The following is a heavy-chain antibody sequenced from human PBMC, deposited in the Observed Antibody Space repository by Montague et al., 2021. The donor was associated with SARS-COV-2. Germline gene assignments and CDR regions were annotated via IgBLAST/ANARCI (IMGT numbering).Heavy chain of an antibody. CDR2: IYHSGST. J-gene: IGHJ5*02. D-gene: IGHD3-10*01. CDR3: ARDCYDYGSGSYQRWFDP. CDR1: GYSISSGYY. Sequence: ESLSLTCTVSGYSISSGYYWGWIRQPPGKGLEWIGSIYHSGSTYYNPSLKSRVTISVDTSKNQFSLKLSSVTAADTAVYYCARDCYDYGSGSYQRWFDPWGQGTLVTVSS. V-gene: IGHV4-38-2*02.